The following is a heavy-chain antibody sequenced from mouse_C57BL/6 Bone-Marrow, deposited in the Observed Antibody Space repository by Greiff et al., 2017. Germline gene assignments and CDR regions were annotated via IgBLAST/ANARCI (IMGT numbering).Heavy chain of an antibody. Sequence: QVQLKQSGAELVRPGTSVKVSCKASGYAFTNYLIEWVKQRPGQGLEWIGVINPGSGGTNYNEKFKGKATLTADKSSSNAYMQLSSLKSEDSAVYFCARSIKWYFDVWGTGTTVTVSS. J-gene: IGHJ1*03. D-gene: IGHD1-1*01. CDR1: GYAFTNYL. CDR2: INPGSGGT. CDR3: ARSIKWYFDV. V-gene: IGHV1-54*01.